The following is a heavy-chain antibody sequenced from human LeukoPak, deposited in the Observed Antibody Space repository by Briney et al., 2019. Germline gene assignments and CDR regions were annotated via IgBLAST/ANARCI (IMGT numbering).Heavy chain of an antibody. D-gene: IGHD3-22*01. CDR1: GGSISSYY. CDR2: IYYSGST. J-gene: IGHJ5*02. CDR3: ARVGVAYYYDSSDFGPENWFDP. V-gene: IGHV4-59*01. Sequence: SETLSLTCTVSGGSISSYYWSWIRQPPGKGLEWIGYIYYSGSTNYNPSLKSRVTISLDTSKNQFSLKLSSVTAADTAVYYCARVGVAYYYDSSDFGPENWFDPWGQGTLVTVSS.